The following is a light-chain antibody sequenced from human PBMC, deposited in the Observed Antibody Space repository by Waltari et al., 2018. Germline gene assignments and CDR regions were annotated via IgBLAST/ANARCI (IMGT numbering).Light chain of an antibody. Sequence: DIQLTQSPSSLSASVGDRVTITCRVSQSIATYLNWYQEKPGKAPKLLIFAASSLQSGVPSRFSGSGSGTGFTLSISSLQPEDFATYYCQQSFISPWTFGQGTKVEIK. V-gene: IGKV1-39*01. J-gene: IGKJ1*01. CDR2: AAS. CDR1: QSIATY. CDR3: QQSFISPWT.